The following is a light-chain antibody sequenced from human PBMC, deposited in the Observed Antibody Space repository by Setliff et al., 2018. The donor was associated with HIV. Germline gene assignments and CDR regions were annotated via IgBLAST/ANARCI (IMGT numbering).Light chain of an antibody. CDR1: SSDVGGYNY. Sequence: QSVLTQPASVSGSPGQSITISCTGTSSDVGGYNYVSWYQQHPGKAPKLMIYDVSNRPSGVSYRFSDSKSGNTASLTISGLQAEDEADYYCSSYAGSSTYVFGTGTKVTVL. CDR2: DVS. CDR3: SSYAGSSTYV. V-gene: IGLV2-14*03. J-gene: IGLJ1*01.